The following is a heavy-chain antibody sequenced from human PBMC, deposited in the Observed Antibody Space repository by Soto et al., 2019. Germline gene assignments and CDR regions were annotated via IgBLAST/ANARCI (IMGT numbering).Heavy chain of an antibody. CDR2: IYCGDSET. CDR3: SRLRYGDFYYAMDV. Sequence: GESLKISCKGSGYSFINYWIGWVRQMPGKGLEWMGIIYCGDSETRYSPSFQGQVTISADKSISTAYLQWSSLKASDTAMYYCSRLRYGDFYYAMDVWGQGTTVTVSS. J-gene: IGHJ6*02. V-gene: IGHV5-51*01. CDR1: GYSFINYW. D-gene: IGHD4-17*01.